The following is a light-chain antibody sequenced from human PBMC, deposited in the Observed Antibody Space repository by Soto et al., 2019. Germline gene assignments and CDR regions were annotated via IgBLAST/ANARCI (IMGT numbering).Light chain of an antibody. V-gene: IGLV2-14*01. CDR2: GVT. J-gene: IGLJ1*01. CDR1: SSDVGGYNY. Sequence: QSVLTQPASVSGSPGQSITISCTGTSSDVGGYNYVSWYQQYPGKAPKLMIYGVTNRPSGVSNRFSGSKTGNTASLIISGLPAEDEAYYYCFSHRGGDSHVFGTGTKVTVL. CDR3: FSHRGGDSHV.